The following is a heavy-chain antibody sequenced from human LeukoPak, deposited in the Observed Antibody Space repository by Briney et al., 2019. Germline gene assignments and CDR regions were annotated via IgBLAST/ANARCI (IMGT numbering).Heavy chain of an antibody. CDR3: ASRGPLAALTEYYFDY. CDR1: GGTFSSYA. CDR2: IIPIFGTA. J-gene: IGHJ4*02. V-gene: IGHV1-69*05. Sequence: ASVKVSCKXSGGTFSSYAISWVRQAPGQGLERMGRIIPIFGTANYAQKFQGRVTITTDESTSTAYMELSGLRSEDTAVYYCASRGPLAALTEYYFDYWGQGTLVTVSS. D-gene: IGHD6-6*01.